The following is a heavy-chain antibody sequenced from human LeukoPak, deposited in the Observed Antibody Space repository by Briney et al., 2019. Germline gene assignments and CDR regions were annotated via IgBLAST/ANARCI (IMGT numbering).Heavy chain of an antibody. CDR3: ARDRVVRGVISWFDP. CDR1: GYTFTGYY. CDR2: ISPNSGGT. Sequence: GASVKVSCKASGYTFTGYYMHWVRQAPGQGLEWMGWISPNSGGTNYAQKFQGRVTMTRDTSISTAYMELSRLRSDDTAVYYCARDRVVRGVISWFDPWGRGTLVTVSS. V-gene: IGHV1-2*02. J-gene: IGHJ5*02. D-gene: IGHD3-10*01.